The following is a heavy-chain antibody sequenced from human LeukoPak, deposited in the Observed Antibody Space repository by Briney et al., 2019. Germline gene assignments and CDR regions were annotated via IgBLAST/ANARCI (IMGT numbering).Heavy chain of an antibody. J-gene: IGHJ5*02. V-gene: IGHV1-18*01. CDR2: ISGYNGNT. CDR3: ARTSHESVLYWSDP. D-gene: IGHD3-16*01. Sequence: ASVKGCCKASGYTFTTYGIGWVRQTPGQGLEWMGWISGYNGNTNYAQKFQGRVTMTTDTSTSTAYMELRSLRSDDTAVYYCARTSHESVLYWSDPGRQGTVVNVSS. CDR1: GYTFTTYG.